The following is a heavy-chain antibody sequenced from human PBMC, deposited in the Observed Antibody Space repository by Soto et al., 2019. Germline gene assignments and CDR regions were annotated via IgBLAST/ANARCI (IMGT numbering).Heavy chain of an antibody. CDR3: ARVRRSKVTIAAADSYYYYYGMDV. D-gene: IGHD6-13*01. J-gene: IGHJ6*02. V-gene: IGHV1-24*01. CDR1: GYTLTELS. Sequence: ASVKVSCKVSGYTLTELSMHWVRQAPGKVLEWMGGFDPEDGETIYARKFQGRVTMTEDTSTDTAYMELSSLRSDDTAVYYCARVRRSKVTIAAADSYYYYYGMDVWGQGTTVTDSS. CDR2: FDPEDGET.